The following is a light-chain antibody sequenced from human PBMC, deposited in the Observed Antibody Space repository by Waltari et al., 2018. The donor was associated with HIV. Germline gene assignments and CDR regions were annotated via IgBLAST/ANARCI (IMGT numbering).Light chain of an antibody. CDR1: SSDVGSYNL. V-gene: IGLV2-23*02. Sequence: QSALTQPASVSGSPGQSITISCTGTSSDVGSYNLVSWYQQYPGKAPKLMIYEVNKRPSGISNRLSGSKSGNTASLTISGLQAEDEADYYCCSYAGSRRVFGTGTKVTVL. CDR2: EVN. J-gene: IGLJ1*01. CDR3: CSYAGSRRV.